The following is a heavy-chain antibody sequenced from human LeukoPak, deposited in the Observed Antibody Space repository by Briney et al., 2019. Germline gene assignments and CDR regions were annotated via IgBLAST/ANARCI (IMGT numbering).Heavy chain of an antibody. Sequence: SETLSLTCAVYGGSFSGYYWSWIRQPPGKGLEWIGEINHSGSTNYNPSLKSRVTISVETSKNQFSLKLSSVTAADTAVYYCARRGGYDFWSGNFGNWFDPWGQGTLVTVSS. CDR1: GGSFSGYY. CDR3: ARRGGYDFWSGNFGNWFDP. CDR2: INHSGST. J-gene: IGHJ5*02. V-gene: IGHV4-34*01. D-gene: IGHD3-3*01.